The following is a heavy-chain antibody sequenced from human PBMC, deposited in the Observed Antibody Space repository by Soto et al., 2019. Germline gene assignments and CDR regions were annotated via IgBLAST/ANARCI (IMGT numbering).Heavy chain of an antibody. CDR1: GGSISSSSYY. CDR3: ARAKNDFWSGYYRAYYYYGMDV. CDR2: IYYSGST. Sequence: PSETLSLTCTVSGGSISSSSYYWGWIRQPPGKGLEWIGSIYYSGSTNYNPSLRSRVTISVDKSKNQFSLKLSSVTAADTAVYYWARAKNDFWSGYYRAYYYYGMDVWGQGTTVTVSS. J-gene: IGHJ6*02. V-gene: IGHV4-39*07. D-gene: IGHD3-3*01.